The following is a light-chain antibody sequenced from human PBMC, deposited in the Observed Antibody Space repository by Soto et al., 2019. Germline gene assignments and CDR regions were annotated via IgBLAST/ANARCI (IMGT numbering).Light chain of an antibody. Sequence: QSALTQPASVSGSPGQSIAISCTGTSSDVGGYNCVSWYQQHPGKAPKLMIYDVASRPSGISNRFSGSKSGNTASLTISGLQAEVEADYYCSSCTSSSTPVVFGGGTKLTVL. J-gene: IGLJ2*01. V-gene: IGLV2-14*03. CDR2: DVA. CDR3: SSCTSSSTPVV. CDR1: SSDVGGYNC.